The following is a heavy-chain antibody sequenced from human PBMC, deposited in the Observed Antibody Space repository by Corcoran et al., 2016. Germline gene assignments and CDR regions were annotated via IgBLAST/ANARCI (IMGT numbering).Heavy chain of an antibody. Sequence: EVQLVESGGGLVKPGGSLRLSCAASGFTFSSYSMNWVRQAPGKGLEWVSSISSSSYIYYADSVKGRFTISRDNAKNSLYLQMNSLRAEDTAVYYCARPNCGGDCYIDYWGQGTLVTVSS. CDR3: ARPNCGGDCYIDY. V-gene: IGHV3-21*01. J-gene: IGHJ4*02. CDR1: GFTFSSYS. D-gene: IGHD2-21*02. CDR2: ISSSSYI.